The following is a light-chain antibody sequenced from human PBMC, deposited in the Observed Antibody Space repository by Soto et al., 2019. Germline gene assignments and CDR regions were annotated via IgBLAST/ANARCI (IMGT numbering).Light chain of an antibody. J-gene: IGLJ1*01. CDR3: SSYAGSNNYV. CDR2: EVS. Sequence: QSALTQPPSASGSPGQSVTISCTGSSSDVGGYNYVSWYQLQPGKAPKLMIYEVSQRPSGVPDRFSGSKSGNTASLTVSGLQAEDEADYYCSSYAGSNNYVFGTGTKVTV. V-gene: IGLV2-8*01. CDR1: SSDVGGYNY.